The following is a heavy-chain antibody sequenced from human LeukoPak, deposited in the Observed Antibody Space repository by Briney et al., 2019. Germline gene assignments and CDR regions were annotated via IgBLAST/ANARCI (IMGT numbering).Heavy chain of an antibody. CDR2: ISAYNGNT. V-gene: IGHV1-18*01. J-gene: IGHJ3*02. D-gene: IGHD6-13*01. CDR3: ARDLGIAAAGTSRAFDI. Sequence: VASVKVSCKASGYTFTSYGISWVRQAPGQGLEWMGWISAYNGNTNYAQKLQGRVTMTADTSTSTAYMELRSLRSDDTAVYYCARDLGIAAAGTSRAFDIWGQGTMVTVSS. CDR1: GYTFTSYG.